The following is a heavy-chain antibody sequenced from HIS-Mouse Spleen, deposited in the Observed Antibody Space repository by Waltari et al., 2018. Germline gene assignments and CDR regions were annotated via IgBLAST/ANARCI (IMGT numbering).Heavy chain of an antibody. CDR1: GGSISSGGSY. V-gene: IGHV4-31*03. J-gene: IGHJ5*02. CDR3: ARSPYYDFWSGYSDNWFDP. D-gene: IGHD3-3*01. Sequence: QVQLQEAGPGLVKPSQTLSLTCTVSGGSISSGGSYWSWIRQHPGKGLEWVGYIQYSGSTYYDPSLKSRVTISVETAKNQFSLKLSSVTAADTAVYYWARSPYYDFWSGYSDNWFDPWGQGTLVTVSS. CDR2: IQYSGST.